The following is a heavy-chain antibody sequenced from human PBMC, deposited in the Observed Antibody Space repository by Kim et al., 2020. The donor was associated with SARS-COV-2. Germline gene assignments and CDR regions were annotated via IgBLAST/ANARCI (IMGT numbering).Heavy chain of an antibody. CDR3: ARAPGYCSGGSCYRVVLGYFQH. CDR2: IIPILGIA. D-gene: IGHD2-15*01. Sequence: SVKVSCKASGGTFSSYTISWVRQAPGQGLEWMGRIIPILGIANYAQKFQGRVTITADKSTSTAYMELSSLRSEDTAVYYCARAPGYCSGGSCYRVVLGYFQHWGQGTLVTVSS. J-gene: IGHJ1*01. CDR1: GGTFSSYT. V-gene: IGHV1-69*02.